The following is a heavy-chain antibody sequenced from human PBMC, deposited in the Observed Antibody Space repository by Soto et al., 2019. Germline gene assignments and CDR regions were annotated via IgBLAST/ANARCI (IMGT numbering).Heavy chain of an antibody. J-gene: IGHJ3*02. D-gene: IGHD2-15*01. CDR1: GFTVTDIY. CDR3: ARGPRYCSGGSCSIMGDAFDI. V-gene: IGHV3-66*01. CDR2: IYKDFT. Sequence: EVQLVESGGGLVQPGGSLRLSCVASGFTVTDIYMNWVRQAPGKGLEWVSVIYKDFTDYADFVRGRFSVSTDTSKNALCLQLGNLRAEDTAVYYCARGPRYCSGGSCSIMGDAFDIWGQGAMVTVSS.